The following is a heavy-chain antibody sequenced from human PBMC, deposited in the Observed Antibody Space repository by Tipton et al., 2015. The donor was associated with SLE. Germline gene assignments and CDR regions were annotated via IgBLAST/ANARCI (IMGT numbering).Heavy chain of an antibody. D-gene: IGHD2-15*01. V-gene: IGHV3-21*01. J-gene: IGHJ6*02. CDR2: ISSSSSYI. CDR1: GFTFSSKS. CDR3: AADCSGGSCPLGYYGMDV. Sequence: LSLTCAASGFTFSSKSMNWVRQAPGKGLEWVSSISSSSSYIYYADSLKGRFTISRDNAKNSLYLQMNSLRAEDTAVYYCAADCSGGSCPLGYYGMDVWCQVTTVTVSS.